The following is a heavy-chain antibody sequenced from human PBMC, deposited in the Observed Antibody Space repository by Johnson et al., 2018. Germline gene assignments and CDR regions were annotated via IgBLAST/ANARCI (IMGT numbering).Heavy chain of an antibody. D-gene: IGHD6-6*01. V-gene: IGHV4-59*01. CDR3: ARDRQDALAI. CDR2: TYYSGST. CDR1: GGSISSYY. J-gene: IGHJ3*02. Sequence: QVQLQESGPGLVKPSETLSLTCTVSGGSISSYYWSWIRQPPGKGLEWIGYTYYSGSTNYNPSLKSLVTISVDTSKNQFTLKRSSVTAADTAVYYCARDRQDALAIWGPGTMVTVSS.